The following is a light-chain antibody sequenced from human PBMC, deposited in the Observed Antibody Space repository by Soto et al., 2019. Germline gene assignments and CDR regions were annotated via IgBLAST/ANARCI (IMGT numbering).Light chain of an antibody. CDR2: GAS. CDR3: HQYDT. Sequence: ENVLTQSPGSLSLSPGERATLSCRASQSVSSTYLAWYQQKPGQPPRLLIYGASSRATGIPDRFSGSGSGTDCTLTISRLEPEDFAVYCCHQYDTFGGGTKVEIK. CDR1: QSVSSTY. J-gene: IGKJ4*01. V-gene: IGKV3-20*01.